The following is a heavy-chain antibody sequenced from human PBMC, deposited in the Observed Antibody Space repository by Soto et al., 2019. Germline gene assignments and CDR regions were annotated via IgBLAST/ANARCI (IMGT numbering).Heavy chain of an antibody. CDR1: WGSRNNYY. V-gene: IGHV4-59*01. CDR2: ISYMGTT. Sequence: SGSLSLSCAFSWGSRNNYYGICIRQSPGKGLQYIGYISYMGTTNYNRSLKSRVTISVDTSKNQFSLKLTSVNAADTARYYCARDQALAPTVWGYWGQGIQATVSS. J-gene: IGHJ4*02. D-gene: IGHD7-27*01. CDR3: ARDQALAPTVWGY.